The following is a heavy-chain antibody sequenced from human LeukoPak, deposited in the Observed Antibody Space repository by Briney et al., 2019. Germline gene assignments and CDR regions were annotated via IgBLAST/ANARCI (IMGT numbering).Heavy chain of an antibody. CDR2: IYYSGST. D-gene: IGHD5-24*01. CDR1: GGSISSYY. Sequence: SETLSPTCTVSGGSISSYYWSWIRQPPGKGLEWIEYIYYSGSTNYNPSLKSRVTTSVDTSKNQFSLKLSSVTAADTAVYYCARGYNPTYFDYWGQGTLVTVSS. V-gene: IGHV4-59*01. J-gene: IGHJ4*02. CDR3: ARGYNPTYFDY.